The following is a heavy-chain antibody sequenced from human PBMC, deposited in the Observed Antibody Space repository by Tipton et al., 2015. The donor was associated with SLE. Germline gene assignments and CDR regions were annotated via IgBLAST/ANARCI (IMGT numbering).Heavy chain of an antibody. J-gene: IGHJ4*02. CDR1: GGTFSSYA. V-gene: IGHV1-69*01. CDR2: IIPIFGTA. Sequence: QVQLVQSGAEVKKPGSSVKVSCKASGGTFSSYAIGWVRQAPGQGLEWMGGIIPIFGTANYAQKFQGRVTITTDESTSTAYMELSSLRSEDTAVYYCARGSLTGGAYCGGDCYRYFDYWGQGTLVTVSS. D-gene: IGHD2-21*01. CDR3: ARGSLTGGAYCGGDCYRYFDY.